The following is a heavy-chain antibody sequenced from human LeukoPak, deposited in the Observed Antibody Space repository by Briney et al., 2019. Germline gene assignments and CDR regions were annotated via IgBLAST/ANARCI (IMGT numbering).Heavy chain of an antibody. Sequence: GGSLRLSCTASGFIFSTSWMTRVRQAPGKGLEWVANINLDGSEKYYVDSVKGRFTISRDNAKNSLYLQMNSLRAEDTAVYYCARAARITMVRGVRHWFDPWGQGTLVTVSS. CDR2: INLDGSEK. D-gene: IGHD3-10*01. CDR1: GFIFSTSW. V-gene: IGHV3-7*01. CDR3: ARAARITMVRGVRHWFDP. J-gene: IGHJ5*02.